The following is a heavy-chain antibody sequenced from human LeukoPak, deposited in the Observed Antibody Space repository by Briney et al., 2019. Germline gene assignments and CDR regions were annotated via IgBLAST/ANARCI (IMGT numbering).Heavy chain of an antibody. CDR2: IWYDGSNM. J-gene: IGHJ6*04. CDR3: ARGNWDGEYDTYYQYGMDV. D-gene: IGHD4-17*01. V-gene: IGHV3-33*01. CDR1: GFTFRNYG. Sequence: GRSLRLSCAASGFTFRNYGMHWVRQAPGKGLERVALIWYDGSNMYYAESEKGRFTISRDNSENTLYLQMNRLRAEDTGVYYCARGNWDGEYDTYYQYGMDVWGKGTTVTVSS.